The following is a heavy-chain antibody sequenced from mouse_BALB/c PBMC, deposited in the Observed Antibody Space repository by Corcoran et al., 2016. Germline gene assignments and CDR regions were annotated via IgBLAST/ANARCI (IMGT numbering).Heavy chain of an antibody. CDR1: GYTFTSYW. J-gene: IGHJ2*01. Sequence: QVQLQQSGAELAKPGASVKMSCKASGYTFTSYWMHWVKRRPGQGLEWIGYINPSTGYTEYNQKFKDKATLTADKSSSTAYMQLSSLTSEDSAVYYCARFTTVVDYWGQGTTLTVSS. CDR2: INPSTGYT. V-gene: IGHV1-7*01. D-gene: IGHD1-1*01. CDR3: ARFTTVVDY.